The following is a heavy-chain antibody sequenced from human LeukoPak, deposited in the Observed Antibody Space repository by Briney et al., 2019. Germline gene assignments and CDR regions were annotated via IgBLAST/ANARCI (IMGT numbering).Heavy chain of an antibody. D-gene: IGHD3-10*01. CDR1: GGSISSYY. Sequence: SETLSLTCTVSGGSISSYYWSWIRQPPGKGLEWIGYIYYSGSTNYNPSLKSRVTMSVDTSKNQFSLKLSSVTAADTAVYYCAREPRGRSGSFYMWDYWGQGTLVTVSS. CDR2: IYYSGST. CDR3: AREPRGRSGSFYMWDY. V-gene: IGHV4-59*12. J-gene: IGHJ4*02.